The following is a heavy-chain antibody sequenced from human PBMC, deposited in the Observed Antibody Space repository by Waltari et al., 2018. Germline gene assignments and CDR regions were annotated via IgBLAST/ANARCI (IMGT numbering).Heavy chain of an antibody. CDR2: INHSGST. V-gene: IGHV4-34*01. J-gene: IGHJ4*02. CDR3: AREGEVWTLTTFLDY. D-gene: IGHD3-16*01. Sequence: QVQLQQWGARLVKPSETLSLTCAVNGGSLSGYYWSWLRQSPGKGLECIGEINHSGSTNYNPSLERRITISIDASKKQFSLKLTSVTAADTAVYYCAREGEVWTLTTFLDYWGQGILVTVSS. CDR1: GGSLSGYY.